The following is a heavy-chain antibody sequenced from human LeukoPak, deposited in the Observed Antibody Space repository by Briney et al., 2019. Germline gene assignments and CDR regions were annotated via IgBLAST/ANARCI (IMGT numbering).Heavy chain of an antibody. CDR2: IYYSGST. D-gene: IGHD2-15*01. CDR1: GGSISSGGYY. CDR3: AREVVVVVAATRIDY. J-gene: IGHJ4*02. V-gene: IGHV4-31*03. Sequence: SETLSLTCTVSGGSISSGGYYWSWIRQHPGKGLEWIGYIYYSGSTYYNPSLKSRVTIPVDTSKNQFSLKLSSVTAADTAVYYCAREVVVVVAATRIDYWGQGTLVTVSS.